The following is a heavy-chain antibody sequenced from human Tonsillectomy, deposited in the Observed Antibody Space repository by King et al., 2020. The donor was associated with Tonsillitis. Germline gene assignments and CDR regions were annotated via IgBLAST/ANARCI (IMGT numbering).Heavy chain of an antibody. CDR1: GFTFSSYG. V-gene: IGHV3-30*02. D-gene: IGHD3-22*01. CDR3: AKDLAVYYYDSSGYYPNY. CDR2: IRYDGSYK. J-gene: IGHJ4*02. Sequence: QLVQSGGGVVQPGGSLRLSCAASGFTFSSYGMHWVRQAPGKGLEWVAFIRYDGSYKYYADSVKGRFTISIDNSKNTLYLQMNSLTAEDTAVYYFAKDLAVYYYDSSGYYPNYWGQGPLVTVSS.